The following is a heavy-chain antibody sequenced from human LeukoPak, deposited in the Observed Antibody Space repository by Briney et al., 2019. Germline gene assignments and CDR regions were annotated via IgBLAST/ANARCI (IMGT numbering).Heavy chain of an antibody. CDR1: GFTFSDYY. CDR2: ISSSGSTI. V-gene: IGHV3-11*04. Sequence: GGSLRLTCAASGFTFSDYYMSWIRQAPGKGLEWVSYISSSGSTIYYADSVKGRFTISRDNAKNSLYLQMNSLRAEDTAMYYCARDYGRSRDYGMDVWGQGTTVTVSS. CDR3: ARDYGRSRDYGMDV. J-gene: IGHJ6*02. D-gene: IGHD3-10*01.